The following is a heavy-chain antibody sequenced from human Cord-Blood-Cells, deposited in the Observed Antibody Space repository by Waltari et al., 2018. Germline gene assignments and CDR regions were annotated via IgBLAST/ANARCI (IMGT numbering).Heavy chain of an antibody. CDR1: GYSISSGYY. V-gene: IGHV4-38-2*02. Sequence: QVQLQESGPGQMEPSETLSLTCAVSGYSISSGYYWGWIRQPPGKGLEGIGSIYHSGSTYYNPSLKSRVTISVDTSKNQFSLKLSSVTAADTAVYYCARDLAAGDYDFWSGYYHDWFDPWGQGTLVTVSS. D-gene: IGHD3-3*01. CDR3: ARDLAAGDYDFWSGYYHDWFDP. J-gene: IGHJ5*02. CDR2: IYHSGST.